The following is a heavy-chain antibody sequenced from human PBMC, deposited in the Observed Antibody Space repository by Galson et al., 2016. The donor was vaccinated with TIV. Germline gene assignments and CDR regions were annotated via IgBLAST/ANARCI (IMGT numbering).Heavy chain of an antibody. V-gene: IGHV3-30*04. CDR1: GFTFSSHV. Sequence: LRLSCAASGFTFSSHVMYWVRQAPGKGLEWVALISYLGSNKNYADSVNGRYADSVKGRFTISRDNSKDILYLQMNSLTVEDTAVYYCVRELWGGLVYDTHYFETWGQGTQGTVSA. D-gene: IGHD3-22*01. J-gene: IGHJ4*02. CDR2: ISYLGSNK. CDR3: VRELWGGLVYDTHYFET.